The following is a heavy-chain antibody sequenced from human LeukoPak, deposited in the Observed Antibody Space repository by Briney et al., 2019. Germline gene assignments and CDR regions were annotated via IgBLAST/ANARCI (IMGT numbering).Heavy chain of an antibody. J-gene: IGHJ4*02. CDR2: IKQDGSEK. D-gene: IGHD3-22*01. CDR1: GFTFSNYW. CDR3: ARLLGYDSSDLDY. Sequence: QPGGSLRLSCAASGFTFSNYWMSWVRQAPGKGLEWVANIKQDGSEKYYVDSVKGRFTISRDNANNSLYLQMNSLRVEDTAMYYCARLLGYDSSDLDYWGQGTLVTVSS. V-gene: IGHV3-7*01.